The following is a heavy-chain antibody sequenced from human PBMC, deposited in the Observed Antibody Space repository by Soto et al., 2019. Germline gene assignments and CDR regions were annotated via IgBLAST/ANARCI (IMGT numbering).Heavy chain of an antibody. V-gene: IGHV3-21*01. D-gene: IGHD3-9*01. J-gene: IGHJ6*02. CDR2: ISSSSSYI. CDR1: GFTFSSYS. CDR3: ARDSREGAPTNELRYFDWLLNNYYYYGMDV. Sequence: PRGSLRLSCAASGFTFSSYSMNWVRQAPGKGLEWVSSISSSSSYIYYADSVKGRFTISRDNAKNSLYLQMNSLRAEDTAVYYCARDSREGAPTNELRYFDWLLNNYYYYGMDVWGQGTTVTVSS.